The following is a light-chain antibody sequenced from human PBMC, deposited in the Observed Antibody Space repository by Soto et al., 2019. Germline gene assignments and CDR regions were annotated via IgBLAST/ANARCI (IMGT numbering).Light chain of an antibody. CDR2: KAS. CDR1: QTIHSW. V-gene: IGKV1-5*03. CDR3: HQYNTSPLT. J-gene: IGKJ4*01. Sequence: DIQMTQSPSTLSASIGDSVSITCRASQTIHSWLAWYQHKPGKAPKLLIYKASNLQSGVPSRFSGSGSGTEFTLTISSLQPDDFANYYCHQYNTSPLTFGGGTKVEIK.